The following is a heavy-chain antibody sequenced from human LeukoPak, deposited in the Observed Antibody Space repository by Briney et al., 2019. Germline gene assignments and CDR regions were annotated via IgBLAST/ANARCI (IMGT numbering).Heavy chain of an antibody. CDR2: VNTKSGNT. CDR3: ARVDGSPDY. J-gene: IGHJ4*02. CDR1: GYTFTSYD. D-gene: IGHD2-15*01. Sequence: ASVKVSCKASGYTFTSYDINWVRQATGQGLEWLGWVNTKSGNTGSAQNFQGRVTITRDTSISTAYMELNSLRSEDTAVYYCARVDGSPDYWGQGTLVTVSS. V-gene: IGHV1-8*01.